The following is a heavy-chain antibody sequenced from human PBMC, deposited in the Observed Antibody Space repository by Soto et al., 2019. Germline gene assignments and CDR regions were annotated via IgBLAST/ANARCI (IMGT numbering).Heavy chain of an antibody. D-gene: IGHD5-18*01. V-gene: IGHV4-30-4*01. CDR1: GGSISSGNYY. Sequence: VQLQESGPGLVKPSQTLSLTCTVSGGSISSGNYYWSWIRQHPGKGMEWIGYIFYSGTTYYNPSIKSRVTISVDTSKNQFSLKLSSVTAADTAVYYCARASPVVTDVWGQGTTVTVSS. CDR3: ARASPVVTDV. CDR2: IFYSGTT. J-gene: IGHJ6*02.